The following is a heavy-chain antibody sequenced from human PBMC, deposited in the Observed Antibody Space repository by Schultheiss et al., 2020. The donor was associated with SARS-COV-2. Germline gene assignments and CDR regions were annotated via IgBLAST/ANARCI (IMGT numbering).Heavy chain of an antibody. CDR2: IGTAGDP. CDR3: ARADYYDSSGYFSAFDI. D-gene: IGHD3-22*01. V-gene: IGHV3-13*05. CDR1: GFTFSSYD. J-gene: IGHJ3*02. Sequence: GGSLRLSCAASGFTFSSYDMHWVRQATGKGLEWVSAIGTAGDPYYPGSVKGRFTISRDNSKNTLYLQMNSLRAEDTAVYYCARADYYDSSGYFSAFDIWGQGTTVTVSS.